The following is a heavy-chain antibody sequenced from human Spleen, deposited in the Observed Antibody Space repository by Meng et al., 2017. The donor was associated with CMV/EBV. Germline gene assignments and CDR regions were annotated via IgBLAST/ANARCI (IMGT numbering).Heavy chain of an antibody. D-gene: IGHD2-2*01. Sequence: ASVKVSCKASGYTFTSYYMHWVRQAPGQGLEWMGIINPSGGSTSYAQKFQGRVTMTRDTSTSTVYMELSSLRSEDTAVYYCARAYCSSTSCYPRSYYYYGMDVWGQGTTVTVSS. CDR2: INPSGGST. J-gene: IGHJ6*02. CDR1: GYTFTSYY. CDR3: ARAYCSSTSCYPRSYYYYGMDV. V-gene: IGHV1-46*01.